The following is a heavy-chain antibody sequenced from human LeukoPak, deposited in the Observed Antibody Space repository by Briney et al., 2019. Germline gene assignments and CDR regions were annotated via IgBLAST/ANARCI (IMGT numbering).Heavy chain of an antibody. J-gene: IGHJ4*02. CDR3: ARVNLRGYSYGPAFDY. CDR2: ISYDGSNK. Sequence: PGGSLRLSCAASGFTFSSYAMHWVRQAPGKGLEWVAVISYDGSNKYYADSVKGRFTISRDNSKNTLYLQMNSLRAEDTAVYYCARVNLRGYSYGPAFDYWGQGTLVTVSS. V-gene: IGHV3-30-3*01. CDR1: GFTFSSYA. D-gene: IGHD5-18*01.